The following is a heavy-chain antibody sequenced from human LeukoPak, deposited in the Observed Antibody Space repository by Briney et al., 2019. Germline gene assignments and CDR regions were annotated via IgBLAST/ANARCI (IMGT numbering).Heavy chain of an antibody. D-gene: IGHD6-19*01. CDR3: ARTRYSSGWYYYYGMDV. CDR1: GGSISSYY. Sequence: SGTLSLTCTVSGGSISSYYWSWIRQPAGKGLEWIGRIYTSGSTNYNPSLKSRVTMSVDTSKNQFSLKLSSVTAADTAVYYCARTRYSSGWYYYYGMDVWGQGTTVTVSS. CDR2: IYTSGST. V-gene: IGHV4-4*07. J-gene: IGHJ6*02.